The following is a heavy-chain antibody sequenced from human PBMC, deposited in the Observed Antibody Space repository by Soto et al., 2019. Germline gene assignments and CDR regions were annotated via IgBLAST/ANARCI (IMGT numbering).Heavy chain of an antibody. CDR3: ARAKFPYRSYSGSSDY. J-gene: IGHJ4*02. CDR2: ISAYNGNT. D-gene: IGHD1-26*01. V-gene: IGHV1-18*04. CDR1: GYTFASYG. Sequence: VKVSCKASGYTFASYGISWVRQAPGQGLEWMGWISAYNGNTNYAQKLQGRVTMTTDTSTSTAYMELRSLRSDDTAVYYCARAKFPYRSYSGSSDYSGQGTLVTVCS.